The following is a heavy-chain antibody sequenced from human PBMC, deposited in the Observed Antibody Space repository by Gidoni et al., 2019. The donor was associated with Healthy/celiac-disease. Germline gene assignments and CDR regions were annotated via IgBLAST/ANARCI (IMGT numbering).Heavy chain of an antibody. CDR1: GGSISSYY. D-gene: IGHD6-19*01. CDR3: AASSSSGWYRIAIANPETFDY. Sequence: QVQLQESGPGLVKPSETLSLTCTVSGGSISSYYWSWIRQPPGKGLEWIGYIYYSGSTNYNPSLKSRVTISVDTSKNQFSLKLSSVTAADTAVYYCAASSSSGWYRIAIANPETFDYWGQGTLVTVSS. CDR2: IYYSGST. J-gene: IGHJ4*02. V-gene: IGHV4-59*08.